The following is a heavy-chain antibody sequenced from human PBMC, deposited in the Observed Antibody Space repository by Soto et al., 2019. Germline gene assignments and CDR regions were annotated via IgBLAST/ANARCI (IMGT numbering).Heavy chain of an antibody. Sequence: QVQLVQSGAEVKKPGSSVKVSCKASGGTFSSYAISWVRQAPGQGLEWMGGIIPIFGTANYAQKFQGRVTITADESTSTAYSELSSLRSEDTAVDYCASAQDSCNVITLLYFYNMDVWGQGTTVPVSS. J-gene: IGHJ6*02. CDR1: GGTFSSYA. V-gene: IGHV1-69*12. CDR3: ASAQDSCNVITLLYFYNMDV. CDR2: IIPIFGTA. D-gene: IGHD3-22*01.